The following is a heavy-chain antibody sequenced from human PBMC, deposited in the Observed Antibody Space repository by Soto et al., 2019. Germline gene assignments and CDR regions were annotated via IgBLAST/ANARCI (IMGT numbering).Heavy chain of an antibody. CDR3: GKVPLRPYYFDS. CDR1: GFTFSNYA. D-gene: IGHD4-17*01. CDR2: ISGSGGNT. Sequence: EVQLLDSGGGLVQPGGSLRLSCAASGFTFSNYAMNWVRQAPGKGLEWVSTISGSGGNTNYADSVRGRFTISRDNSKNTLYLQMTSLRAEDTAVYYCGKVPLRPYYFDSWGQGTLVTVSS. V-gene: IGHV3-23*01. J-gene: IGHJ4*02.